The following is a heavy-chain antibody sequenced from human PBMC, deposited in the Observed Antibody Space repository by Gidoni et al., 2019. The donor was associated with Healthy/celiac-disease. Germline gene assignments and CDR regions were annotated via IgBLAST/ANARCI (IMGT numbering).Heavy chain of an antibody. CDR3: ARDDGGDYYDSSGYLHI. Sequence: QVQLQESGPGLVKPSQTLSLTCTVSGGSISRGGYYWSWIRQHPGKGLEWIGYIYYSGSTYYNPSLKSRVTISVDTSKNQFSLKLSSVTAADTAVYYCARDDGGDYYDSSGYLHIWGQGTMVTVSS. J-gene: IGHJ3*02. V-gene: IGHV4-31*03. CDR1: GGSISRGGYY. D-gene: IGHD3-22*01. CDR2: IYYSGST.